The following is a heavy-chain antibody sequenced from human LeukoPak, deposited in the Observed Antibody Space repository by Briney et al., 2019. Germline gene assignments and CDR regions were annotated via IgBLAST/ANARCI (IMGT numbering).Heavy chain of an antibody. CDR2: IYSGGST. D-gene: IGHD3-22*01. Sequence: GGSLRLSCAASGFTVSSNYMSWVRQAPGRGLEGVSVIYSGGSTYYADSVKGRFTISRDNSKNTLYLQMNSLRAEDTAVYYCARDRAAPYYDSSEKKRAFDIWGQGTMVTVSS. CDR1: GFTVSSNY. J-gene: IGHJ3*02. V-gene: IGHV3-66*01. CDR3: ARDRAAPYYDSSEKKRAFDI.